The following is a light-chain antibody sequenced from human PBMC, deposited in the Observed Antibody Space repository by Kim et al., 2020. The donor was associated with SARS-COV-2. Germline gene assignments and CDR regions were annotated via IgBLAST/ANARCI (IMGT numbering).Light chain of an antibody. CDR3: QQYNNWPQT. CDR2: GAS. CDR1: QSVSSN. Sequence: EIVMTQSPATLSVSPGERATLSCGASQSVSSNLAWYQQKPGQAPRLLIYGASTRATGIPARFSGSGSGTEFTLTISSLQSEDFAVYYCQQYNNWPQTFGQGTKLEI. V-gene: IGKV3-15*01. J-gene: IGKJ2*01.